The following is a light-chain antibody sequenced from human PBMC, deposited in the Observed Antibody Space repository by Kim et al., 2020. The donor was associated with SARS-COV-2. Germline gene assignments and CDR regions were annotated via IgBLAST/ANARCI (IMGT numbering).Light chain of an antibody. CDR3: HQYDLLPYT. Sequence: ASVGDRLTTAGQASQDMSNYLLWFPQKPGKAPDLLIYDASNVETGAPSRLSASVSGTHYTFTLYSLQPEYIATYFCHQYDLLPYTFGQGTKLEI. CDR2: DAS. CDR1: QDMSNY. V-gene: IGKV1-33*01. J-gene: IGKJ2*01.